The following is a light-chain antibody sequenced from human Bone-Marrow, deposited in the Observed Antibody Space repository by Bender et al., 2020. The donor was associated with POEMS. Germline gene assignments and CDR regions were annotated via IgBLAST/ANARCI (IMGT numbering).Light chain of an antibody. CDR1: SSDVGGYNS. V-gene: IGLV2-14*01. CDR3: SSYTSRTTRV. J-gene: IGLJ3*02. CDR2: DVY. Sequence: QSVPTQPASVSGSPGQSITISCTGTSSDVGGYNSVAWYQQHPGKAPKLIIYDVYNRASGVSDRFSASKSGNTASLTISGLQAEDEADYYCSSYTSRTTRVFGGGTKLTVL.